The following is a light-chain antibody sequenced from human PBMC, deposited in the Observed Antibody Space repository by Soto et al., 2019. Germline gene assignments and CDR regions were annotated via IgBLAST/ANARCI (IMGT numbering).Light chain of an antibody. CDR3: HQRSNWPLT. CDR2: DAS. CDR1: QSVSSY. J-gene: IGKJ4*01. Sequence: ELVLTQSPATLSLSPGETATLSCRASQSVSSYLAWYQQKPGQALRLLIYDASKRNTGIPARFSGSGSGTDFTLTISSLEPEDFAVYFCHQRSNWPLTFGGGTKLEIK. V-gene: IGKV3-11*01.